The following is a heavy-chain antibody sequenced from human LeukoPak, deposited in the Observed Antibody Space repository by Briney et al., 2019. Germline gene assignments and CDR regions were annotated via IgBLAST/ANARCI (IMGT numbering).Heavy chain of an antibody. Sequence: GGSLRLSCAASGFIFDDHGMSWVRQAPGKGLEWVSAISGSGGSTYYADSVKGRFTISRDNSKNTLYLQMNSLRAEDTAVYYCAKDRIAVAGLYYYYGMDVWGQGTTVTVSS. CDR1: GFIFDDHG. D-gene: IGHD6-19*01. CDR3: AKDRIAVAGLYYYYGMDV. V-gene: IGHV3-23*01. J-gene: IGHJ6*02. CDR2: ISGSGGST.